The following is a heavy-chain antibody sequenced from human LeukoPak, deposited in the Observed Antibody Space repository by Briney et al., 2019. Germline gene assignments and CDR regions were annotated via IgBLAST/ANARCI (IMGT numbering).Heavy chain of an antibody. CDR2: INPNSGGT. Sequence: ASVKVSCKASGYTFTGYYMHWVRQAPGQGLEWMGWINPNSGGTNYAQKFQGRVTMTRDTSISTAYMELSRLRSDDTAVYYCARDVPDSSWGPFDIWGQGTMVTVSS. D-gene: IGHD6-19*01. J-gene: IGHJ3*02. CDR1: GYTFTGYY. CDR3: ARDVPDSSWGPFDI. V-gene: IGHV1-2*02.